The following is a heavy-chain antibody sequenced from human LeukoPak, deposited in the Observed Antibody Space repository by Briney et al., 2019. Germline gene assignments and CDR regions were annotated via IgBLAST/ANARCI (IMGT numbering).Heavy chain of an antibody. D-gene: IGHD3-10*01. J-gene: IGHJ4*02. Sequence: PSETLSLTCTVSGGPISSGGYLWSWVRQHPGKGLEWNGYICYSGSTYYNPSLKSQVTISVDTSKNQFSLKLSSVTAADTAVYYCARVGLWFGDREGYYFDYWGQGTLVTVSS. V-gene: IGHV4-31*01. CDR2: ICYSGST. CDR1: GGPISSGGYL. CDR3: ARVGLWFGDREGYYFDY.